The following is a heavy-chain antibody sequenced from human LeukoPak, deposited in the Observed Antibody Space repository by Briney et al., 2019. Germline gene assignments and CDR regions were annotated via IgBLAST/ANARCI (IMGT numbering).Heavy chain of an antibody. D-gene: IGHD2/OR15-2a*01. CDR2: VSGDVGVT. CDR3: AKGNNSLSFNFDY. CDR1: GVTFRDFS. Sequence: PGGSLRLSCAASGVTFRDFSMHWGRQAPGKGLEWVSLVSGDVGVTHYADSVKGRVTISRDNTKNSLYLQMSSLRVEDTAFYYCAKGNNSLSFNFDYWGQGTLVPVSS. V-gene: IGHV3-43*02. J-gene: IGHJ4*02.